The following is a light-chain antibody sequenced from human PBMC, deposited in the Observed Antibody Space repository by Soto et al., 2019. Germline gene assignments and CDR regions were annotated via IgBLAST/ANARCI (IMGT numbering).Light chain of an antibody. V-gene: IGLV2-14*03. CDR1: SSDVGGYNY. Sequence: QSALTQPASVSGSPGQSITISCTGTSSDVGGYNYVHWYQQHPGKAPKLIIYDVTNRPSGISNRFFGSKSGNTASLTISGIRTEDEATYYCSSSTSSVTMVFGGGNKLTV. J-gene: IGLJ2*01. CDR2: DVT. CDR3: SSSTSSVTMV.